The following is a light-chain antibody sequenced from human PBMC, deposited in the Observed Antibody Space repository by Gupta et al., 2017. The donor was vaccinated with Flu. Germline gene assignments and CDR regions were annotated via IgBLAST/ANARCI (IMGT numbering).Light chain of an antibody. CDR2: DAS. J-gene: IGKJ4*01. CDR1: QDISTY. Sequence: PSSLSASVGDRVTITCQASQDISTYLSWYQHKPGKAPKLLICDASTLQTGVPSSFSGRGSGTDFTFTISSLQPEDVGTYYCQQYGNLPLTFGGGTKVELK. CDR3: QQYGNLPLT. V-gene: IGKV1-33*01.